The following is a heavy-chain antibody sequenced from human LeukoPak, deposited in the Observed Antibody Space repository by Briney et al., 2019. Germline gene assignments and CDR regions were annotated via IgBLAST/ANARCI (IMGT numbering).Heavy chain of an antibody. J-gene: IGHJ4*02. CDR1: GYTFINYD. V-gene: IGHV1-18*01. CDR2: ISAYNGNT. CDR3: ARSVAVAEDY. D-gene: IGHD6-19*01. Sequence: ASVKASCKASGYTFINYDISWVRQAPGQGLEWMGWISAYNGNTNYAQKLQGRVTMTTGTSTNTAYMELRSLRSDDTAVYYCARSVAVAEDYWGQGTLVTVSS.